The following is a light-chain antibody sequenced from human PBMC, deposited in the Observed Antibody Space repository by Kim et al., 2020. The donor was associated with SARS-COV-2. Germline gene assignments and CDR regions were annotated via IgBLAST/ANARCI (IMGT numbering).Light chain of an antibody. CDR2: GAS. CDR3: QHYGSLPPFA. CDR1: QSVRSSH. J-gene: IGKJ4*01. V-gene: IGKV3-20*01. Sequence: PGERVTLSCRASQSVRSSHLAWYQHKRGQAPRLLIYGASIRATGVPDRFTGGGSGADFTLTISRLEPEDFAVYYCQHYGSLPPFAFGGGTKVDIK.